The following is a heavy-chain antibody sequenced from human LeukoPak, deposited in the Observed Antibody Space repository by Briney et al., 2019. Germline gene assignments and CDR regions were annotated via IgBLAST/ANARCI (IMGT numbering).Heavy chain of an antibody. V-gene: IGHV3-48*01. J-gene: IGHJ4*02. CDR1: GSTFSSYS. CDR2: ISSSSSTI. Sequence: GGSLRLSCAASGSTFSSYSMNWVRQVPGKGLEWVSYISSSSSTIYYADSVKGRFTISRDNAKNSLYLQMNSLRAEDTAVYYCARPLTEGSDTPFDYWGQGTLVTVSS. CDR3: ARPLTEGSDTPFDY.